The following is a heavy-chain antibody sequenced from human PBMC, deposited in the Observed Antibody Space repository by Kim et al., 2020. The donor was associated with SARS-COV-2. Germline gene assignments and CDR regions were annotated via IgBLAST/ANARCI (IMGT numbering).Heavy chain of an antibody. CDR1: GFTFSDHY. CDR3: TRLTGSSGFEY. J-gene: IGHJ4*02. D-gene: IGHD7-27*01. Sequence: GGSLRLSCAASGFTFSDHYMDWVRQAPGKGLEWVGRSRDKGHRYTTEYAASVKGRFTISRDDSKNSLYLQMNSLKTEDTAVYYCTRLTGSSGFEYWGQGTLVAVSS. CDR2: SRDKGHRYTT. V-gene: IGHV3-72*01.